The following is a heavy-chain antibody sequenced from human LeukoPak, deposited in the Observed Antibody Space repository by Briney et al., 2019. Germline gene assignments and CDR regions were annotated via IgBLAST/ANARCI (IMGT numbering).Heavy chain of an antibody. CDR3: AKSGVGGLRGGYFDY. V-gene: IGHV3-23*01. J-gene: IGHJ4*02. Sequence: GGSLRLSCAASGFTFSTYAMSWVRQAPGKGLEWVSGISGRGGNTYYADSVKGQFTISRDNSKNTLYLQMNSLRAEDTAVYYCAKSGVGGLRGGYFDYWGQGTLVTVSS. D-gene: IGHD4-17*01. CDR2: ISGRGGNT. CDR1: GFTFSTYA.